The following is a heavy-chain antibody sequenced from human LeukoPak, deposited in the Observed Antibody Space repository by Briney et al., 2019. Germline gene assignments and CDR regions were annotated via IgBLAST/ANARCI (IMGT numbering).Heavy chain of an antibody. CDR2: IIPIFGTA. Sequence: GASVKVSCKASGGTFISYAISWVRQAPGQGLEWMGGIIPIFGTANYAQKFQGRVTITADESTSTAYMELSSLRSEDTAVYYCARAGHSSSFFLMHYWGQGTLVTVSS. CDR3: ARAGHSSSFFLMHY. V-gene: IGHV1-69*13. D-gene: IGHD6-6*01. J-gene: IGHJ4*02. CDR1: GGTFISYA.